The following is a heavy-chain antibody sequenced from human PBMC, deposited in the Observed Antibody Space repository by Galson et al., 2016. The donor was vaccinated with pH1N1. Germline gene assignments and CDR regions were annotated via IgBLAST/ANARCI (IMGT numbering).Heavy chain of an antibody. D-gene: IGHD2-15*01. CDR2: VSFSGST. Sequence: ETLSLTCTVSSGSISTSSYYWGWIRQPPGKGLEWIGSVSFSGSTYYNPSLPSRVTISVDTPKNQFSLRLTSATAADTAFYYCARSDPAGIVVVVAATFDYWGQGTLVTVSS. CDR3: ARSDPAGIVVVVAATFDY. J-gene: IGHJ4*02. V-gene: IGHV4-39*01. CDR1: SGSISTSSYY.